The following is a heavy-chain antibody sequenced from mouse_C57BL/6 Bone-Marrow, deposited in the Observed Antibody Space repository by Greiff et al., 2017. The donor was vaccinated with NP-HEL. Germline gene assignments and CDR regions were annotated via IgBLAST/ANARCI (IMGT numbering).Heavy chain of an antibody. CDR2: IDPANGNT. Sequence: VQLQQSVAELVRPGASVKKKCPASGFNIKNTYMHWVKQRPEQGLEWIGRIDPANGNTKYAPKFQGKATITADTSSNTAYLQLSSLTSEDTAIYYCARRDYYGSSPFAYWGQGTLVTVSA. V-gene: IGHV14-3*01. CDR3: ARRDYYGSSPFAY. D-gene: IGHD1-1*01. CDR1: GFNIKNTY. J-gene: IGHJ3*01.